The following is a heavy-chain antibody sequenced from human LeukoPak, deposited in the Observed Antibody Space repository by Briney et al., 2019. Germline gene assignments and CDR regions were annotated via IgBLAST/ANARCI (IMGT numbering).Heavy chain of an antibody. CDR2: ISGSGGST. D-gene: IGHD6-13*01. Sequence: GGSLRLSCAASGFTFSSYAMSWVRQAPGKGLEWVSAISGSGGSTYYADSVKGRFTISRDNAKKSLYLQMNSLRAEDTAIYYCARSDAPGTVDYWGQGTLVTVSS. J-gene: IGHJ4*02. CDR3: ARSDAPGTVDY. CDR1: GFTFSSYA. V-gene: IGHV3-23*01.